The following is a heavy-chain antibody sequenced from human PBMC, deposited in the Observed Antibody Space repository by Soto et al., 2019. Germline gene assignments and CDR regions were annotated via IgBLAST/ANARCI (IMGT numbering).Heavy chain of an antibody. V-gene: IGHV1-3*05. Sequence: QVQLMQSGAEEKKPGASVTVSCKASGYTFTGYAMHWVRQAPGHMLEWMGWINAGNGNTKYSQKFQGRVTITRDTSASTTYMELSSLRSEDTAVYYCARAVAVAADFDYWGQGTLVTVSS. CDR1: GYTFTGYA. CDR3: ARAVAVAADFDY. CDR2: INAGNGNT. D-gene: IGHD6-19*01. J-gene: IGHJ4*02.